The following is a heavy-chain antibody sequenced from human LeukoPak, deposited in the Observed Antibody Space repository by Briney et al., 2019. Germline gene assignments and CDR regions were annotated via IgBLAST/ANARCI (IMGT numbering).Heavy chain of an antibody. J-gene: IGHJ3*02. V-gene: IGHV4-59*01. CDR2: IYYSGSA. D-gene: IGHD3-9*01. CDR1: GGSISSYY. CDR3: ARDVRGLRYFDWLSRGAFDI. Sequence: SETLSLTCTVSGGSISSYYWSWIRQPPGKGLEWIGYIYYSGSANYNPSLKSRVTISVDTSKNQFSLKLSSVTAADTAVYYCARDVRGLRYFDWLSRGAFDIWGQGTMVTVSS.